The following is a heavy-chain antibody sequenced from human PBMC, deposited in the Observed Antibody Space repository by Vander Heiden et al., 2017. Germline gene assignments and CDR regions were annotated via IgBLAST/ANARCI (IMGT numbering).Heavy chain of an antibody. D-gene: IGHD3-3*01. V-gene: IGHV4-39*01. J-gene: IGHJ4*02. Sequence: QLQLQESGPGLVKPSETLSLTCTVSGGSISSSSYYWGWIRQPPGKGLELIGSIYYSGSTYYNPSLKSRVTISVDTSKNQFSLKLSSVTAADTAVYYCARHRVTIFGVPFDYWGQGTLVTVSS. CDR3: ARHRVTIFGVPFDY. CDR2: IYYSGST. CDR1: GGSISSSSYY.